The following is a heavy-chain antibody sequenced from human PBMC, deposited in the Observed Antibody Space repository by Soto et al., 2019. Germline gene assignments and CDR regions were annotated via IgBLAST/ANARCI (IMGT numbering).Heavy chain of an antibody. D-gene: IGHD3-22*01. Sequence: SETLSLTCTVSGGSISDGYYWSWIRQHPGKGLEWIGSISDSGSTSYNPSLKSRLTISVDTSKNQFSLNLRSVTAADTAVYYCARRDRSGFSYWLDTWGQGXLVTVYS. J-gene: IGHJ5*02. CDR1: GGSISDGYY. V-gene: IGHV4-31*03. CDR2: ISDSGST. CDR3: ARRDRSGFSYWLDT.